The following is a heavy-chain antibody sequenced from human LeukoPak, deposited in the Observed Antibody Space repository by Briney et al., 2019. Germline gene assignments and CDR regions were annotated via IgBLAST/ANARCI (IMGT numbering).Heavy chain of an antibody. CDR3: AKRWADIVVVAPANFFDY. V-gene: IGHV3-23*01. CDR1: GFTFNTYS. Sequence: GGSLRLSCAASGFTFNTYSMSWVRQAPGKGLEWVSSITGSGGSTWYADSVKGRFTISRDNSKNTLYLQMNSLRAEDTAVYYCAKRWADIVVVAPANFFDYWGREPWSPSP. D-gene: IGHD2-15*01. CDR2: ITGSGGST. J-gene: IGHJ4*02.